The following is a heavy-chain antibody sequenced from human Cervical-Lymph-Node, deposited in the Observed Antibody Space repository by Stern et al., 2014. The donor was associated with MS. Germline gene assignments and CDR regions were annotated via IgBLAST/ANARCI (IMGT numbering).Heavy chain of an antibody. CDR2: IFPGGSDI. J-gene: IGHJ4*02. CDR3: ARQRYFDY. Sequence: EVHLVESGPEVKRPGESLKISCQASGYTFTSYWIGWVRQMPGKGLEWIAIIFPGGSDIRYSPSFPGQVTISADKSSSTAYLQWNNLKASDTAIYYCARQRYFDYWGQGTLVTVSS. V-gene: IGHV5-51*01. CDR1: GYTFTSYW.